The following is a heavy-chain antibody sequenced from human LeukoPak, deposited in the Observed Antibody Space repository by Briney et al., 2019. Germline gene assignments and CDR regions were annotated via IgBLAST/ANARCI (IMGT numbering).Heavy chain of an antibody. CDR3: AGDRVSSSWYYYYGMDV. Sequence: SVKVSCKASGGTFSSYAISWVRQAPGQGLEWMGRIIPILGIANYAQKFQGRVTITADKSTSTAYMELSSLRSEDTAVYYCAGDRVSSSWYYYYGMDVWGQGTTVTVSS. CDR2: IIPILGIA. D-gene: IGHD6-13*01. V-gene: IGHV1-69*04. J-gene: IGHJ6*02. CDR1: GGTFSSYA.